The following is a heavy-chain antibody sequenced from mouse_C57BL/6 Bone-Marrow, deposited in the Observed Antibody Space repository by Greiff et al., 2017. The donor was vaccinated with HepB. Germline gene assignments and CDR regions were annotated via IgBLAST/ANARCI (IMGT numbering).Heavy chain of an antibody. D-gene: IGHD1-1*01. V-gene: IGHV6-3*01. CDR1: GFTFSNYW. CDR2: IRLKSDNYAT. Sequence: EVKLEESGGGLVQPGGSMKLSCVASGFTFSNYWMNWVRQSPEKGLEWVAQIRLKSDNYATHYAESVKGRFTISRDDSKSSVYLQMNNLRAEDTGIYYCTGITTDFMDYWGQGTSVTVSS. J-gene: IGHJ4*01. CDR3: TGITTDFMDY.